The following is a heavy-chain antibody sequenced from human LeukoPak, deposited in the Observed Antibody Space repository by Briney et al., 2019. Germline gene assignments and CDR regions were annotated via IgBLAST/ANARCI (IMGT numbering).Heavy chain of an antibody. Sequence: GGSLRLSCAGSGFTFSSYAMSWVRQAPGKGLEWVSAISDTGATTYDADSVKGRFTISRDNSRSALYLQMNSLRAEDTAVYYCARAHLPMVRGSFPVIYWGQGTLVTVSS. CDR3: ARAHLPMVRGSFPVIY. CDR2: ISDTGATT. CDR1: GFTFSSYA. J-gene: IGHJ4*02. V-gene: IGHV3-23*01. D-gene: IGHD3-10*01.